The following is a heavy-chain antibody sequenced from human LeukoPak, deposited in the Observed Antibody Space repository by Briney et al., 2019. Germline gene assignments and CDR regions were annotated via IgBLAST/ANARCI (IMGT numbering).Heavy chain of an antibody. CDR1: GGSISSYY. V-gene: IGHV4-59*08. CDR3: ARSYVRFLSTNWFDP. D-gene: IGHD3-3*01. Sequence: SETLSLTCTVSGGSISSYYWSWIRRPPGKGLEWIGYIYYSGSTNYNPSLKSRVTISVDTSKNQFSLKLSSVTAADTAVYYCARSYVRFLSTNWFDPWGQGTLVTVSS. CDR2: IYYSGST. J-gene: IGHJ5*02.